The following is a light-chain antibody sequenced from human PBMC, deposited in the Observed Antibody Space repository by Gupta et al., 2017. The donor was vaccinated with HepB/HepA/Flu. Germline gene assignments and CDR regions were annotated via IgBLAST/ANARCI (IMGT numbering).Light chain of an antibody. Sequence: SSVLIQPPAVSVAPGTTARITCEGNDIGIKSVHWYQQKPCQAPIMVVFEDFDRPSGIPERFSGSNSANTATLTITTIEAGDEADDYCQVWDRDTEHVVFGGGTKRSVL. CDR2: EDF. V-gene: IGLV3-21*03. CDR1: DIGIKS. J-gene: IGLJ2*01. CDR3: QVWDRDTEHVV.